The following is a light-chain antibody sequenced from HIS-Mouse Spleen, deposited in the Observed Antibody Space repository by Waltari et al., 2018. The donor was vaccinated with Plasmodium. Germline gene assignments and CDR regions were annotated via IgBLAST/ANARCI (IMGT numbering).Light chain of an antibody. J-gene: IGLJ2*01. CDR2: EGS. Sequence: QSALTQPASVSGSPGQSITLSCTGTSSDVGSYNLVSWYQQHPGKAPKLMIYEGSKRPAGVSNRVSGSKAGNTACLTIAGLQAEDEADYYCCSYAGSSTVVVFGGGTKLTVL. V-gene: IGLV2-23*03. CDR3: CSYAGSSTVVV. CDR1: SSDVGSYNL.